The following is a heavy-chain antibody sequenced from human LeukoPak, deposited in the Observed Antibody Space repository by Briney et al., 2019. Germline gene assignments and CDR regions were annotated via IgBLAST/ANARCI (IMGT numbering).Heavy chain of an antibody. Sequence: ASVKVSCKVSGYTLTELSMHWVRQAPGKGLEWMGGFDPEDGETIYAQKFQGRVTMTEDTSTDTAYMELSSLRSEDTAVYYCARDKTEYGDNDAFDIWGQGTMVTVSS. CDR3: ARDKTEYGDNDAFDI. D-gene: IGHD4-17*01. J-gene: IGHJ3*02. V-gene: IGHV1-24*01. CDR1: GYTLTELS. CDR2: FDPEDGET.